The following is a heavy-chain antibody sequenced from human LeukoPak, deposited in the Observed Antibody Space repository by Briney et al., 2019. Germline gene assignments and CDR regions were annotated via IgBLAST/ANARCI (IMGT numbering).Heavy chain of an antibody. Sequence: PGGSLRLSCAASGFTFSNYAMSWVRQAPGKGLEWISAISAGGDSTYYTDSVKGRFTISRDNSKNTLYLQMNSLRAEDTAVYYCAKDLTAGGSGRIQHWGQRTLVTVSS. CDR2: ISAGGDST. J-gene: IGHJ1*01. CDR3: AKDLTAGGSGRIQH. CDR1: GFTFSNYA. D-gene: IGHD3-16*01. V-gene: IGHV3-23*01.